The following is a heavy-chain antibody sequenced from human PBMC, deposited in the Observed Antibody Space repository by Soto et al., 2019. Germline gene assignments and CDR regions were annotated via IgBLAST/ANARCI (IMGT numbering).Heavy chain of an antibody. J-gene: IGHJ4*02. CDR2: ISGSGGSA. Sequence: EVQLLEAGGGLVQPGGSLRLPCAASGFTFSTYAMNWVRQAPGKGLEWVSSISGSGGSAYYADSVRGRVTISRHNSKNTLYLQMNSLRAEDTAVYACAKVPYTLASYDSWGQGTQVTVSS. CDR1: GFTFSTYA. CDR3: AKVPYTLASYDS. V-gene: IGHV3-23*01. D-gene: IGHD2-2*01.